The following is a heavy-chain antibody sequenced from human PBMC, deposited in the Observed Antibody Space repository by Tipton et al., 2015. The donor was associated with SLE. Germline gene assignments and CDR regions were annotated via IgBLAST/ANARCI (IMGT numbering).Heavy chain of an antibody. V-gene: IGHV5-51*03. J-gene: IGHJ3*02. CDR2: IYPTDSDT. CDR1: EYSFTNYW. CDR3: VSWPRWDAFDI. Sequence: QLVQSGAEVKKPGESLKISCKGSEYSFTNYWIVWVRQVPGKGLEWMGLIYPTDSDTRYSPSFQGQVSISADMSTYTAYLQWSSLKASDSAIYYCVSWPRWDAFDIWGQGTMVTVYS.